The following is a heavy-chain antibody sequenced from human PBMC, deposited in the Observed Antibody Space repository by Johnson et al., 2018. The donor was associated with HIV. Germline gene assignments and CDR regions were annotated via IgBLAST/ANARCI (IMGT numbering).Heavy chain of an antibody. CDR3: ARDRYCSGGSCYLRSRADAFDI. CDR2: ISYDGGNK. CDR1: GFTLGGSP. D-gene: IGHD2-15*01. J-gene: IGHJ3*02. Sequence: VQLVESGGGLVQPGGSLKLSCAASGFTLGGSPMHWVRQAPGKGLEWVAVISYDGGNKYYADSVKGRFTISRDNSKNTLYLQMNSLRAEDTAVYYCARDRYCSGGSCYLRSRADAFDIWGQGTMVTVSS. V-gene: IGHV3-30*04.